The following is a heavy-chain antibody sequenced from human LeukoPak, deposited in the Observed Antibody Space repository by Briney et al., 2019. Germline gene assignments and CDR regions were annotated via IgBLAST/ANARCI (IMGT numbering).Heavy chain of an antibody. CDR3: ARHASSSSWYFSGYYYGMDV. J-gene: IGHJ6*02. CDR1: GYSFTSYW. V-gene: IGHV5-51*01. Sequence: GESLKISCKGSGYSFTSYWIGWVRQMPGKGLEWMGIVYSGDSDARYSPSFQGQVTISADKSISTAYLQWSSLKASDTAMYYCARHASSSSWYFSGYYYGMDVWGQGTTVTVSS. D-gene: IGHD6-13*01. CDR2: VYSGDSDA.